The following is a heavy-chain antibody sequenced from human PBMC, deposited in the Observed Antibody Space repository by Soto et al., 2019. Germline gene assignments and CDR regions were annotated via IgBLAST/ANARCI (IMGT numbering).Heavy chain of an antibody. V-gene: IGHV1-46*01. CDR3: ARGPFFNYYDSSGYGWFDP. Sequence: ASVKVSCKASGYTFTSYGISWVRQAPGQGLEWMGRISASGGSTSYAQKFQGRVTMTRDTSTSTVYMELSSLRSEDTAVYYCARGPFFNYYDSSGYGWFDPWGQGTLVTVSS. CDR2: ISASGGST. D-gene: IGHD3-22*01. CDR1: GYTFTSYG. J-gene: IGHJ5*02.